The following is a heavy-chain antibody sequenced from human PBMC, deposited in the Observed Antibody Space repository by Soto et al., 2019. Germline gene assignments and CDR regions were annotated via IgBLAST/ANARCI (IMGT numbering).Heavy chain of an antibody. CDR2: VSHDGRNT. J-gene: IGHJ4*02. V-gene: IGHV3-30*18. D-gene: IGHD6-19*01. CDR3: GKGGRQWLVTSDFNY. CDR1: GFTFSDYA. Sequence: VQLVESGGGVVQPGRSLRLSCAASGFTFSDYAMHWVRQAPGKGLEWVAVVSHDGRNTHYADSVKGRFTISRNSSKDTVTLGRDRLSAEDTAVYYCGKGGRQWLVTSDFNYWGQGALVTVSS.